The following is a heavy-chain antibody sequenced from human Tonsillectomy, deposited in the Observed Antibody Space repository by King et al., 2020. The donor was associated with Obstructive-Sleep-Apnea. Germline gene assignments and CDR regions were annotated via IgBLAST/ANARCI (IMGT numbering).Heavy chain of an antibody. V-gene: IGHV4-59*01. CDR2: IYYSGST. CDR1: GGSISSYY. CDR3: ARGDLKGGFDY. J-gene: IGHJ4*02. Sequence: QLQESGPGLVKPSETLSLTCTVSGGSISSYYWSWIRQPPGKGLEWIGYIYYSGSTNYNPSLKSRGTISVDTAKNQFSLKLSSVTAADTAVYYCARGDLKGGFDYWGQGTLVTVSS. D-gene: IGHD3-16*01.